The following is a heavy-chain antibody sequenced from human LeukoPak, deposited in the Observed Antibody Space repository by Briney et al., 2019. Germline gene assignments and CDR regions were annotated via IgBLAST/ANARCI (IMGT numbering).Heavy chain of an antibody. D-gene: IGHD3-16*02. Sequence: ASVKVSCKASGGTFSSYAISWVRQAPGQGLEWMGRTIPILGIANYAQKFQGRVTITADKSTSTAYMELSSLRSEDTAVYYCARESYDYVWGSYRYTGYYFDYWGQGTLVTVSS. CDR2: TIPILGIA. CDR1: GGTFSSYA. J-gene: IGHJ4*02. V-gene: IGHV1-69*04. CDR3: ARESYDYVWGSYRYTGYYFDY.